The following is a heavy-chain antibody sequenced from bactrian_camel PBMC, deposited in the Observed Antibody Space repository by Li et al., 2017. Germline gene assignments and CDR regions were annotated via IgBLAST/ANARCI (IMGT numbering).Heavy chain of an antibody. CDR1: GITFSRHD. V-gene: IGHV3S40*01. CDR2: ITSLPSLFRAA. Sequence: DVQLVESGGGLVQPGESLRLSCVASGITFSRHDMSWVRQAPGKEVEWVAGITSLPSLFRAASYADSVKGRFTIFKANAQMVVYLQMNNLVPEDTAMYYCGAAGEWCRLTETVTYWGQGTQVTVS. D-gene: IGHD8*01. CDR3: GAAGEWCRLTETVTY. J-gene: IGHJ4*01.